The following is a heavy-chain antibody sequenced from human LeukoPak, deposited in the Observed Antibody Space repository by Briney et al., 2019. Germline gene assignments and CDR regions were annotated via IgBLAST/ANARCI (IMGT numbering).Heavy chain of an antibody. CDR1: GGSISSSSYY. Sequence: PSETLSLTCTVSGGSISSSSYYWGWIRQPPGKGLEWIGSIYYSGSTYYNPSLKSRVTISVDTSKNQFSLKLSSVTAADTAVYYCAKYTLGTVVIHADYWGQGTLVTVSS. CDR3: AKYTLGTVVIHADY. J-gene: IGHJ4*02. V-gene: IGHV4-39*07. D-gene: IGHD4-23*01. CDR2: IYYSGST.